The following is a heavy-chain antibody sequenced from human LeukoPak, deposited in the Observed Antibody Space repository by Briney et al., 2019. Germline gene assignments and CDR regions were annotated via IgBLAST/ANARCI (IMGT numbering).Heavy chain of an antibody. Sequence: GGSLRLSCAASGFTFSSYAMHWVRQAPGKGLEWVAVISYDGSNKYYADSVKGRFTISRDNSKNALYLQMNSLRAEDTAVYYCARGYGDYGLAFDYWGQGTLVTVSS. CDR2: ISYDGSNK. V-gene: IGHV3-30*04. J-gene: IGHJ4*02. CDR3: ARGYGDYGLAFDY. D-gene: IGHD4-17*01. CDR1: GFTFSSYA.